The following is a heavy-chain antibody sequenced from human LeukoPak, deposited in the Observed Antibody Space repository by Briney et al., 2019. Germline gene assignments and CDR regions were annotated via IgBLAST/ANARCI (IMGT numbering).Heavy chain of an antibody. J-gene: IGHJ6*03. CDR1: GFTFSSYG. CDR2: INPNSGGT. CDR3: ARDGANKVRGVHYYYMDV. Sequence: GGSLRLSCAASGFTFSSYGMHWVRQAPGQGVEWMGRINPNSGGTNYAQKFQGRVTMTRDTSIGTAYMELSSLTSGDTAVYYCARDGANKVRGVHYYYMDVWGKGTTVTVSS. V-gene: IGHV1-2*06. D-gene: IGHD3-10*01.